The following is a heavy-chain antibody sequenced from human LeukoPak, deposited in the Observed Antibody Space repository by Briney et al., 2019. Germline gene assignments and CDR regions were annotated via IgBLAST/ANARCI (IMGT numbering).Heavy chain of an antibody. D-gene: IGHD6-6*01. CDR3: ARDIEYSSQFDP. V-gene: IGHV4-39*07. J-gene: IGHJ5*02. CDR2: IYYSGST. CDR1: GGSISSSSYY. Sequence: PSETLSLTCTVSGGSISSSSYYWGWIRQPPGKGLEWIGSIYYSGSTYYNPSLKSRVTISVDTSKNQFSLKLGSVTAADTAVYYCARDIEYSSQFDPWGQGTLVTVSS.